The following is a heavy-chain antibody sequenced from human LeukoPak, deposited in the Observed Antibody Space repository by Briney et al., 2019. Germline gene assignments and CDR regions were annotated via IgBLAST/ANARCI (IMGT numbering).Heavy chain of an antibody. J-gene: IGHJ6*02. CDR1: GYTFTGYY. CDR2: INPNSGGT. D-gene: IGHD3-9*01. V-gene: IGHV1-2*02. Sequence: ASVKVSCKASGYTFTGYYMHWVRQAPGQGLEWMGWINPNSGGTNYAQKFQGRVTMTRDTSISTAYMELSRLRPDDTAVYYCAREENVLRYFDWEDGMDVWGQGTTVTVSS. CDR3: AREENVLRYFDWEDGMDV.